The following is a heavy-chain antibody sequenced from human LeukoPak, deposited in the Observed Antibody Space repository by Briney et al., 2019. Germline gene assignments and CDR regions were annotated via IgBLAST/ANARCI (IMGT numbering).Heavy chain of an antibody. D-gene: IGHD2-2*02. CDR2: ISWNSGSI. V-gene: IGHV3-9*01. Sequence: PWRSLRLSCAASGFTFDDYAMHWVRQAPGKGLEWVSGISWNSGSIGYADSVKGRFTISRDNAKNSLYLQMNSLRAEDTALYYCAKGTSSTSCYSLDYWGQGTLVTVSS. J-gene: IGHJ4*02. CDR1: GFTFDDYA. CDR3: AKGTSSTSCYSLDY.